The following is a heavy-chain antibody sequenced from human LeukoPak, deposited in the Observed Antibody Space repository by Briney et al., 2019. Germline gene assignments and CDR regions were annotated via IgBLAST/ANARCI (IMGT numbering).Heavy chain of an antibody. D-gene: IGHD3-10*01. J-gene: IGHJ4*02. CDR3: ARGGATGLAFDF. CDR1: GYSFTNYW. CDR2: IYPGDSDT. Sequence: GESLKISCKGSGYSFTNYWIGWVRQMPGKGLEWMGIIYPGDSDTIYSPSFQGQVTISADKSIGTAHLQWSSLKASDPAMFYCARGGATGLAFDFWGQGTLVTVSS. V-gene: IGHV5-51*01.